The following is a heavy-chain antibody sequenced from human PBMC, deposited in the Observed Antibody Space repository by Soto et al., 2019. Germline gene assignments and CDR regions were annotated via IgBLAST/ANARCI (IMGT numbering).Heavy chain of an antibody. V-gene: IGHV1-69*01. Sequence: QVELVQSGAEVKKPGSSVKVSCKASGGTFSSYAISGVRQAPGQGLEWMGGIIPIFGTANYAQKFQGRVTITADESTRTAYMELSSLRSEDTAVYYCARDPDYYDSSGHYHFDYWGQGTLVIVSS. CDR1: GGTFSSYA. CDR3: ARDPDYYDSSGHYHFDY. D-gene: IGHD3-22*01. J-gene: IGHJ4*02. CDR2: IIPIFGTA.